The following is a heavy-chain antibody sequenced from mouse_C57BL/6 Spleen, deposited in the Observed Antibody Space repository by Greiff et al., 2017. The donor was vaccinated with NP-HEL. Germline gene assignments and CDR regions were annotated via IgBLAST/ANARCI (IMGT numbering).Heavy chain of an antibody. J-gene: IGHJ1*03. CDR1: GYSITSGYY. CDR2: ISYDGSN. V-gene: IGHV3-6*01. D-gene: IGHD2-3*01. Sequence: EVHLVESGPGLVKPSQSLSLTCSVTGYSITSGYYWNWIRQFPGNKLEWMGYISYDGSNNYNPSLKNRISITRDTSKNQFFLKLNSVTTEDTATYYCARGDGYYGWYFDVWGTGTTVTVSS. CDR3: ARGDGYYGWYFDV.